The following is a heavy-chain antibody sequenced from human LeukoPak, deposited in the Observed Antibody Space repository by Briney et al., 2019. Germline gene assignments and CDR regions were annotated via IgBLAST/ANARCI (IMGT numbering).Heavy chain of an antibody. Sequence: PGGSLRLSCVASGFTFSSFAMTWVRQAPGKGLEWVSVISGSGGSTYYADSVKGRFTISRDNSKNTLYLQMNSLRAEDTAVYYCAKDLRFNYVWEAGYWGQGTLVTVSS. D-gene: IGHD3-16*01. V-gene: IGHV3-23*01. CDR1: GFTFSSFA. CDR2: ISGSGGST. CDR3: AKDLRFNYVWEAGY. J-gene: IGHJ4*02.